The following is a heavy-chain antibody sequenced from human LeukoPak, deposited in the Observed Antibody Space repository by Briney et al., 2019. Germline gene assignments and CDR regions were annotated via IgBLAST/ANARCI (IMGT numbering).Heavy chain of an antibody. Sequence: SETLSLTCTVSGGSISSSPYYWGWIRQPPGKGLEWIGTIYYSGSTYYNPSLKSRVTISVDTSKNQFSLKLTSVTAADTAVYYCARENIAVIDYWGQGTLVTVSS. J-gene: IGHJ4*02. CDR1: GGSISSSPYY. CDR3: ARENIAVIDY. CDR2: IYYSGST. D-gene: IGHD6-19*01. V-gene: IGHV4-39*02.